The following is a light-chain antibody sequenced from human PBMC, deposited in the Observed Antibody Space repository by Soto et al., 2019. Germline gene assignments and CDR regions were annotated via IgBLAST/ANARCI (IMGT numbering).Light chain of an antibody. J-gene: IGKJ4*01. CDR3: HQYYNVPFT. Sequence: DIVMTQSPDSLAVSTGERATINCKSSQTVLYNSNNKNYLAWYQQKPGQPPKLLIYWASTRESGVPDRFSGSGSGTDFTLTISSLQAEDVAIYYCHQYYNVPFTFGGGTKVEIK. CDR1: QTVLYNSNNKNY. CDR2: WAS. V-gene: IGKV4-1*01.